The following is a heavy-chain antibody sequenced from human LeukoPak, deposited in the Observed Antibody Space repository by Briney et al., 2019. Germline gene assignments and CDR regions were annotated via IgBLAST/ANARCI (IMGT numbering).Heavy chain of an antibody. CDR1: GGSIRNYY. V-gene: IGHV4-59*01. Sequence: PSGTLSLTCTVSGGSIRNYYWTWIRQPPGKGLEWIGYIYYSGSTNYNPSLKSRVIISRDTSKNQLSLKLSSVTAADTAVYYCAARDSSSWYGAFDIWGQGTMVTVSS. CDR2: IYYSGST. D-gene: IGHD6-13*01. CDR3: AARDSSSWYGAFDI. J-gene: IGHJ3*02.